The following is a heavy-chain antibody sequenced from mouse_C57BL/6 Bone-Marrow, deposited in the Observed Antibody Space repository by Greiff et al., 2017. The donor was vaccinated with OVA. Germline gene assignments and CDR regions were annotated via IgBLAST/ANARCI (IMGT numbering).Heavy chain of an antibody. V-gene: IGHV5-4*01. CDR3: AREDSNDEDYAMDY. Sequence: EVQVVESGGGLVKPGGSLKLSCAASGFTFSSYAMSWVRQTPEKRLEWVATISDGGSYTYYPDNVKGRFPISRDNAKNNLYLQMSHLKTDDAAMYYCAREDSNDEDYAMDYWGQGTSVTVSS. CDR2: ISDGGSYT. CDR1: GFTFSSYA. J-gene: IGHJ4*01. D-gene: IGHD2-12*01.